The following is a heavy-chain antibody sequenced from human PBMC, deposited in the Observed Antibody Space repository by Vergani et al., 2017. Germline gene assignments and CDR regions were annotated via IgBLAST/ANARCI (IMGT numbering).Heavy chain of an antibody. CDR3: ARGQWLPTLSFDY. CDR2: INPNSGGT. Sequence: QVQLVQSGAEVKMPGSSVKVSCKASGGTFSSYAITWVRQAPGQGLEWMGWINPNSGGTNYAQKFQGRVTMTRDTSISTAYMELSRLRSDDTAVYYCARGQWLPTLSFDYWGQGTLVTVSS. CDR1: GGTFSSYA. V-gene: IGHV1-2*02. D-gene: IGHD6-19*01. J-gene: IGHJ4*02.